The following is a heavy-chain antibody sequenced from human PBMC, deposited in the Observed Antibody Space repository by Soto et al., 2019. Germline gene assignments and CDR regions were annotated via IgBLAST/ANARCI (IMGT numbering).Heavy chain of an antibody. CDR2: MNPNSGNT. D-gene: IGHD3-10*01. J-gene: IGHJ5*02. Sequence: QVQLVQSGAEVKKPGASVKVSCKASGYTFTSYDMNWVRQATGQGLEWMGWMNPNSGNTGYAQKFQGRVTMTRNTSISTAYMELSSLRSEDTAVYYCARGHHYGSRSYYIPQNWFDPWGQGALVTVSS. CDR3: ARGHHYGSRSYYIPQNWFDP. CDR1: GYTFTSYD. V-gene: IGHV1-8*01.